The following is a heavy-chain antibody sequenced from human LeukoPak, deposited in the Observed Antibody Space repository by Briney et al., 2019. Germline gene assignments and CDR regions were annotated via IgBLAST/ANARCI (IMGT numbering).Heavy chain of an antibody. D-gene: IGHD1-1*01. V-gene: IGHV3-48*03. CDR2: IRSSGGTS. CDR1: GFTFSSYE. CDR3: AKDGTAAINWFDP. J-gene: IGHJ5*02. Sequence: PGGSLRLSCAASGFTFSSYEMNWVRQAPGKGLEWVSYIRSSGGTSYYADSVKGRFTISRDNSKNTLYLQMNSLRAEDTAVYYCAKDGTAAINWFDPWGQGTLVTVSS.